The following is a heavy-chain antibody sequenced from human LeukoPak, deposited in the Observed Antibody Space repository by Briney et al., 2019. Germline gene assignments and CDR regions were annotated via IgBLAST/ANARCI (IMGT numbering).Heavy chain of an antibody. J-gene: IGHJ5*01. CDR3: AKDLHDYGNYVGWFDS. CDR2: ISGSGGCT. V-gene: IGHV3-23*01. CDR1: GFTFSSYA. Sequence: GSLRLSCAASGFTFSSYAMSWVRQAPAKGLEWVSAISGSGGCTYYSDSVKGRFTISRDNSKNTLYLQMNSLRAEDTAVYYCAKDLHDYGNYVGWFDSWGQGTLVTVCS. D-gene: IGHD4-11*01.